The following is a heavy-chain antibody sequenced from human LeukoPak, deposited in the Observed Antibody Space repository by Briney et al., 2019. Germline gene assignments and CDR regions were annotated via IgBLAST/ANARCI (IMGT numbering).Heavy chain of an antibody. J-gene: IGHJ4*02. Sequence: SETLSLTCAVYDGSFSGYYWSWIRQPPGKGLEWIWEINHSGSTNYNPSLKSRVTISLDTSKSQFSLKVRYVTAADTAVYYCARGLNDSWTGENYWGQGTLVTVS. D-gene: IGHD3-3*01. CDR3: ARGLNDSWTGENY. V-gene: IGHV4-34*01. CDR2: INHSGST. CDR1: DGSFSGYY.